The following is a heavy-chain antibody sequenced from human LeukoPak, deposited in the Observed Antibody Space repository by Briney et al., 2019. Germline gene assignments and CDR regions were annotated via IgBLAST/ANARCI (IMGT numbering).Heavy chain of an antibody. CDR2: IYYSGST. J-gene: IGHJ4*02. CDR3: ARVRSSGWYGLDY. V-gene: IGHV4-59*01. CDR1: GGSISSYY. D-gene: IGHD6-19*01. Sequence: SETLSLTCTVSGGSISSYYWSCIRQPPGKGLEWIGYIYYSGSTNYNPSLKSRVTISVDTSKNQFSLKLSSVTAADTAVYYCARVRSSGWYGLDYWGQGTLVTVSS.